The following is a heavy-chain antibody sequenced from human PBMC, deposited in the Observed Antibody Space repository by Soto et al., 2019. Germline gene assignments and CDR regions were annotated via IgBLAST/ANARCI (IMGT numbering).Heavy chain of an antibody. D-gene: IGHD4-4*01. J-gene: IGHJ6*02. CDR1: GFTFSSYS. CDR2: ISSSSSYI. Sequence: PGGSLRLSCAASGFTFSSYSMNWARQAPGKGLEWVSSISSSSSYIYYADSVKGRFTISRDNAKNSLYLQMNSLRAEDTAVYYCARETTKYYYGMDVWGQGTTVTVSS. V-gene: IGHV3-21*01. CDR3: ARETTKYYYGMDV.